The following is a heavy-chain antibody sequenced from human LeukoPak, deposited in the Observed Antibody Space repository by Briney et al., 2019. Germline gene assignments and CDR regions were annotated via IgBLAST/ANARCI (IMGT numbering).Heavy chain of an antibody. Sequence: GASVKVSCKASGYTFTGYYMHWVRQAPGQGLEWMGWINPNSGGTNYAQKFQGRVTMTRDTSISTAYMELSRLRSDDTAVYYCARSSVVVVPAATRFDPWGQGTLVTVSS. CDR2: INPNSGGT. CDR1: GYTFTGYY. CDR3: ARSSVVVVPAATRFDP. J-gene: IGHJ5*02. V-gene: IGHV1-2*02. D-gene: IGHD2-2*01.